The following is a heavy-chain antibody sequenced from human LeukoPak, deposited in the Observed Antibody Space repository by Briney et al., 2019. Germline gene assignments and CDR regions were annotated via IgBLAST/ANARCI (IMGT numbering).Heavy chain of an antibody. CDR2: INPNSGDT. J-gene: IGHJ3*01. D-gene: IGHD3-16*01. Sequence: ASVKVSCKTSDLHCVRQAPGQGLEWMGWINPNSGDTNYAQKFQGKISMTADTSTSTAYMELRRLRSDDTAVYYCAKGFDAADYYWGQGGFDFWGQGTKVIVSS. CDR1: D. V-gene: IGHV1-2*02. CDR3: AKGFDAADYYWGQGGFDF.